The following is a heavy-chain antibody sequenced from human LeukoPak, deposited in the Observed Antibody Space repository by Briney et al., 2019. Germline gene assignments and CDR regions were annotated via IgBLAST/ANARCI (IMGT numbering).Heavy chain of an antibody. V-gene: IGHV4-34*01. Sequence: SETLSLTCAVYGGSFSGYYWSWIRQPPGKGLEWIGEINHSGSTNYNPSLKSRVTISVDTSKNQFSLKLSSVTAADTAVYYCARESSSSPADAFDIWGQGTMVTVSS. CDR3: ARESSSSPADAFDI. CDR1: GGSFSGYY. D-gene: IGHD6-13*01. J-gene: IGHJ3*02. CDR2: INHSGST.